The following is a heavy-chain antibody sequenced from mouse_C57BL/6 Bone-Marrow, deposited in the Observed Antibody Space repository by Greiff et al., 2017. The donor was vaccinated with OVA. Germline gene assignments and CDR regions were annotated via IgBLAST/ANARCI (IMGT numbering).Heavy chain of an antibody. J-gene: IGHJ2*01. CDR3: AQIVTSNYLCCFDY. Sequence: QVTLKVSGPGILQPSQTLSLTCSFSGFSLSTFGMGVGWLRPPSGKGLVWLAHIWGGDAKYYNPALEKRLTISNETTKNPVFHKIDQVDSADTATDSGAQIVTSNYLCCFDYWGQGTTLTVSS. CDR2: IWGGDAK. D-gene: IGHD2-5*01. V-gene: IGHV8-8*01. CDR1: GFSLSTFGMG.